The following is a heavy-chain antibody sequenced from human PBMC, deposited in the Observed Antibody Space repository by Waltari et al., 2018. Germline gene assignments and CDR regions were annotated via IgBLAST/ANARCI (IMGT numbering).Heavy chain of an antibody. J-gene: IGHJ3*01. CDR3: ASSGTITYSALDF. CDR1: GFTVKSNY. CDR2: MYTRGGK. V-gene: IGHV3-53*01. Sequence: EVQLVESGGGLIQPGGSLRLSCAASGFTVKSNYMSGVRQAAGKGLECVSMMYTRGGKFHADSVKGRFTISRDKSTNTVYLQMNNLRAEDTTVYYCASSGTITYSALDFWGQGTMVTVSS. D-gene: IGHD1-7*01.